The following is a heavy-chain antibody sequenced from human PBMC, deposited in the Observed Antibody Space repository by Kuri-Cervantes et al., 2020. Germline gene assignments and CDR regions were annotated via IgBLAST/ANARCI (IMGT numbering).Heavy chain of an antibody. D-gene: IGHD2-15*01. V-gene: IGHV3-7*01. CDR3: ARGREYQGYCSGGGCYSLGYGMDV. CDR1: GFTFSSYW. CDR2: IKQDGSEK. Sequence: GESLKISCAASGFTFSSYWMSWVRQAPGKGLEWVANIKQDGSEKYYVDSVKGRFTISRDNAKNSLYLQMNSLRAEDTAVYYCARGREYQGYCSGGGCYSLGYGMDVWGQGTTVTVSS. J-gene: IGHJ6*02.